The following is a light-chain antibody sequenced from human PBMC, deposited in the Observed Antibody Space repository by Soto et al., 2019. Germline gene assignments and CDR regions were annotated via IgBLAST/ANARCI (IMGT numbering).Light chain of an antibody. V-gene: IGKV1-5*01. Sequence: DIQMTQSPCTLSASMGDTVTITCRANQSISSWLAWYQQKPGKAPKLLISEGSSLESGVPSRFSGSGSGTEFTLTISSLQPDDLATYYCQQYNSSPLTFGGGTKVEIK. CDR2: EGS. J-gene: IGKJ4*01. CDR1: QSISSW. CDR3: QQYNSSPLT.